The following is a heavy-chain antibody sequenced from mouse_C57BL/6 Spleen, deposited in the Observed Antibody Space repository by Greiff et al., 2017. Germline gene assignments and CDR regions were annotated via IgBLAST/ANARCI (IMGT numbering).Heavy chain of an antibody. CDR1: GYTFTSYW. J-gene: IGHJ2*01. D-gene: IGHD1-1*01. Sequence: VQLQQPGAELVKPGASVKLSCKASGYTFTSYWMHWVKQRPGRGLEWIGRIDPNSGGTKYNEKFKSKATLTVDKPSSTAYMQLSSLTSEHSAVYYCARRWIDVTTGHFDYWGQGTTLTVSS. V-gene: IGHV1-72*01. CDR3: ARRWIDVTTGHFDY. CDR2: IDPNSGGT.